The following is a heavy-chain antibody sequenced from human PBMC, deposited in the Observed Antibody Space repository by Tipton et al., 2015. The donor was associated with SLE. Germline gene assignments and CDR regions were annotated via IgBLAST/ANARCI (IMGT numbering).Heavy chain of an antibody. D-gene: IGHD6-13*01. CDR3: AREVYSSSWYGAFDI. V-gene: IGHV1-18*01. J-gene: IGHJ3*02. CDR1: GYTFTSYG. Sequence: QSGPEVKKPGASVKVSCKASGYTFTSYGISWVRQAPGQGLEWIGWISAYNGNTNYAQKLQGRVTMTTDTSTSTAYMELRSLRSDDTAVYYCAREVYSSSWYGAFDIWGQGTMVTVSS. CDR2: ISAYNGNT.